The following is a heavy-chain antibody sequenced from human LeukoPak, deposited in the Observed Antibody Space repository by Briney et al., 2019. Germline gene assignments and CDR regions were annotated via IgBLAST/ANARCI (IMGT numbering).Heavy chain of an antibody. V-gene: IGHV4-39*06. CDR1: GVSISSNIYY. Sequence: SETLSLTCTVSGVSISSNIYYWGWVRQPPGKGPEWIASLSYTGTTYYSPSLKRRATISVDTSKNQVTLKMSSVTAADTAMYYCARYHGGYDDYWGQGTLVTFSS. J-gene: IGHJ4*02. CDR3: ARYHGGYDDY. CDR2: LSYTGTT. D-gene: IGHD5-12*01.